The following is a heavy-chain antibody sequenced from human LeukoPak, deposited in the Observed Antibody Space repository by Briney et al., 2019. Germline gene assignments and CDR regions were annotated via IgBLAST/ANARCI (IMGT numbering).Heavy chain of an antibody. CDR1: GGTFSSYA. J-gene: IGHJ4*02. CDR3: ARPPLGYSYAEGTHFDY. V-gene: IGHV1-69*13. CDR2: IIPIFGTA. Sequence: ASVKVSCKASGGTFSSYAISWVRRAPGQGLEWMGGIIPIFGTANYAQKFQGRVTITADESTSTAYMELSSLRSEDTAVYYCARPPLGYSYAEGTHFDYWGQGTLVTVSS. D-gene: IGHD5-18*01.